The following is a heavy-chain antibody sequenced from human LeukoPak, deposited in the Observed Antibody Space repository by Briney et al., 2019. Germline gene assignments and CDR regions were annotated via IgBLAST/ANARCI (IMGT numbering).Heavy chain of an antibody. CDR2: IYYSGST. D-gene: IGHD4-17*01. Sequence: SETLSLTCAVYGGSFSGYYWSWIRRPPGKGLEWIGYIYYSGSTNYNPSLKSRVTISVDTSKNQFSLKLTSVTAADTAVYYCARHYGPWGQGTLVTVSS. CDR1: GGSFSGYY. CDR3: ARHYGP. J-gene: IGHJ5*02. V-gene: IGHV4-59*08.